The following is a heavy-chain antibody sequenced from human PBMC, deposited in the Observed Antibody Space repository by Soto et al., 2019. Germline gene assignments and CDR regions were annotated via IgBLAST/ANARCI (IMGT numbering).Heavy chain of an antibody. J-gene: IGHJ4*02. Sequence: QVQLQESGPGLVKPSETLSLTCTVSSDSITNYYWSWIRQSPGKGLEWIGYIHDSGRNNYNPSLKSRVKISVDTSKKQFSLKLNSGTAADRAVYYCARVGGTRGWYWGQGTLVTVSS. V-gene: IGHV4-59*01. CDR2: IHDSGRN. CDR1: SDSITNYY. D-gene: IGHD2-15*01. CDR3: ARVGGTRGWY.